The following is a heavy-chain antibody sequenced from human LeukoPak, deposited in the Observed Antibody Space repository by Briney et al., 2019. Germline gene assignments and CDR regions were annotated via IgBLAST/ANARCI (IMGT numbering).Heavy chain of an antibody. CDR1: GGTFSSYA. CDR3: ASSHPGDYYYYYMDV. D-gene: IGHD1-26*01. CDR2: IIPIFGTA. V-gene: IGHV1-69*06. Sequence: ASVKVSCKASGGTFSSYAISWVRQAPGQGLEWMGGIIPIFGTANYAQKFQGRVTITADKSTSTAYMELSSLRSEDTAVYYCASSHPGDYYYYYMDVWGKGTTVTVSS. J-gene: IGHJ6*03.